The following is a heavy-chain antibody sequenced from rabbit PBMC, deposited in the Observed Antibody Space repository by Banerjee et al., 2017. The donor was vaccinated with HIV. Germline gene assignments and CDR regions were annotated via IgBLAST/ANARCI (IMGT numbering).Heavy chain of an antibody. CDR3: TREGDL. V-gene: IGHV1S45*01. CDR2: IGDGSSGST. Sequence: QEQLEESGGDLVKPEGSLTLTCTASGFSFSSNAMCWVRQAPGKGLEWIACIGDGSSGSTYYASWAKGRFTISKTSSTTVTLQMTSLTAADTATYFCTREGDLWGQGTLVTVS. J-gene: IGHJ6*01. CDR1: GFSFSSNA.